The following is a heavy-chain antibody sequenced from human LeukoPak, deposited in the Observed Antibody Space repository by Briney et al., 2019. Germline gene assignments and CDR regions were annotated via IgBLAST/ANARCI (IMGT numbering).Heavy chain of an antibody. CDR2: IKSKTDGGTT. Sequence: GGSLRLSCAASGFTFSNAWMSWVRQAPGKGLEWVGRIKSKTDGGTTDYAAPVKGRFTISRDDSKNTLYLQMNSLRTEDTAVYYCTTYYSSSWYPRGYFDYWGQGTLVTVSS. V-gene: IGHV3-15*01. J-gene: IGHJ4*02. CDR1: GFTFSNAW. D-gene: IGHD6-13*01. CDR3: TTYYSSSWYPRGYFDY.